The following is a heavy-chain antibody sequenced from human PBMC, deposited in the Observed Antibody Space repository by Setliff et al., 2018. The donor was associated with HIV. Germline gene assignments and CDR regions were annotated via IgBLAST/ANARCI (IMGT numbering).Heavy chain of an antibody. Sequence: GGSLRLSCAASGFTFSDYYMTWIRQAPGKGLEWISHISGSSSYIEYTDSVRGRFTISRDNAKSSLYLQMNSLRAEDTAVYYCARVADTTRGTFDYWGQGTLVTVSS. J-gene: IGHJ4*02. D-gene: IGHD2-15*01. V-gene: IGHV3-11*03. CDR1: GFTFSDYY. CDR3: ARVADTTRGTFDY. CDR2: ISGSSSYI.